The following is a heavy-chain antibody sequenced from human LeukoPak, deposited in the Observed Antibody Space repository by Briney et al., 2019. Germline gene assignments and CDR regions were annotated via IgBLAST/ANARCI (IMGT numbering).Heavy chain of an antibody. CDR2: IYYSGST. D-gene: IGHD2-2*01. CDR3: ARGPLIVPAGLGDYFDY. V-gene: IGHV4-59*01. Sequence: SETLSLTCTVSGGSISSYYWSWIRQPPGKGLEWIGYIYYSGSTNYNPSLKSRVTISVDTSTSTVYMGLSSLRSEDTAVYYCARGPLIVPAGLGDYFDYWGQGTLVTVSS. CDR1: GGSISSYY. J-gene: IGHJ4*02.